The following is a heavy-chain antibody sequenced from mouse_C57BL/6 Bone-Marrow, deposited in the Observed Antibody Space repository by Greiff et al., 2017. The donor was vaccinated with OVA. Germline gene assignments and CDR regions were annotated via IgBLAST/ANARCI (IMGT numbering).Heavy chain of an antibody. Sequence: VKLMESGPELVKPGASVKISCKASGYAFSSSWMNWVKQRPGKGLEWIGRIYPGDGDTNYNGKFKGKATLTADKSSSTAYMQLSSLTSEDSAVYFCARERLRRRDDWGQGTSVTVSS. J-gene: IGHJ4*01. CDR3: ARERLRRRDD. V-gene: IGHV1-82*01. CDR1: GYAFSSSW. CDR2: IYPGDGDT. D-gene: IGHD1-1*01.